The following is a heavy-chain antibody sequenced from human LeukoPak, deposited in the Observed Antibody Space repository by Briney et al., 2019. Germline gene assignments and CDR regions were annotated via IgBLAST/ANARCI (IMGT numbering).Heavy chain of an antibody. CDR1: GFTFSSYS. CDR3: TRGPDYYDSSGLDY. J-gene: IGHJ4*02. Sequence: PGGSLRLSCAASGFTFSSYSIHWVRQAPGKGLEGVAFIRYDGSNKYYADSVKGRFTIFRDNSKNTLYLQMNSLNTEDTAVYYCTRGPDYYDSSGLDYWGQGTLVTVSS. D-gene: IGHD3-22*01. CDR2: IRYDGSNK. V-gene: IGHV3-30*02.